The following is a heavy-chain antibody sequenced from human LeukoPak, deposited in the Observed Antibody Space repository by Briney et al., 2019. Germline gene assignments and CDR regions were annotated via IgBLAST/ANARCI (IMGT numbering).Heavy chain of an antibody. D-gene: IGHD2-15*01. CDR3: ATVAASWFDP. V-gene: IGHV4-34*01. J-gene: IGHJ5*02. Sequence: SETLSLTCAIYGGSFSGYYWSWIRQPPGKGLEWIGEINHSGSTNYNPSLKSRVTISVDTSKNQFSLKLSSVTAADTAVYYCATVAASWFDPWGQGTLVTVSS. CDR1: GGSFSGYY. CDR2: INHSGST.